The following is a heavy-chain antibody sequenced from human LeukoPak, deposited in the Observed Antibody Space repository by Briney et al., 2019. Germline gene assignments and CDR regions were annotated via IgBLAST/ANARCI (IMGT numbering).Heavy chain of an antibody. CDR1: GFTFSSYA. D-gene: IGHD6-13*01. J-gene: IGHJ5*02. Sequence: GGSLRLSCAASGFTFSSYAMHWVRQAPGKGLEWVAVISYDGSNKYYADSVKGRFTISRDNSKNTLYLQMNSLRAEDTAVYYCARKTSYSSSWYLDPWGQGTLVTVSS. CDR2: ISYDGSNK. V-gene: IGHV3-30*04. CDR3: ARKTSYSSSWYLDP.